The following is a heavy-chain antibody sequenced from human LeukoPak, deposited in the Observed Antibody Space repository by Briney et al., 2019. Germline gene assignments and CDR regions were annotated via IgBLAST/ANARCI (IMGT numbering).Heavy chain of an antibody. D-gene: IGHD2-2*02. J-gene: IGHJ6*03. CDR1: GGSISSGSYY. CDR2: IYTSGST. CDR3: ATSSRAPAAAIKVGYYYMDV. Sequence: SQTLSLTCTVSGGSISSGSYYWSWIRQPAGKGLEWIGRIYTSGSTNYNPSLKSRVTISVDTSKNQFSLKLSSVTAADTAVYYCATSSRAPAAAIKVGYYYMDVWGKGTTVTVSS. V-gene: IGHV4-61*02.